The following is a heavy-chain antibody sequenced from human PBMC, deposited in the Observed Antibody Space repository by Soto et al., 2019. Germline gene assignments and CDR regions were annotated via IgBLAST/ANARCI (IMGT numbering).Heavy chain of an antibody. CDR2: ISYDGSNK. CDR3: AKARMPGIAAAGIRSEYFQH. Sequence: GGSLRLSCAASGFTFSSYGMHWVRQAPGKGLEWVAVISYDGSNKYYADSVKGRFTISRDNSKNTLYLQMNSLRAEDTAVYYCAKARMPGIAAAGIRSEYFQHWGQGTLVTVSS. V-gene: IGHV3-30*18. J-gene: IGHJ1*01. D-gene: IGHD6-13*01. CDR1: GFTFSSYG.